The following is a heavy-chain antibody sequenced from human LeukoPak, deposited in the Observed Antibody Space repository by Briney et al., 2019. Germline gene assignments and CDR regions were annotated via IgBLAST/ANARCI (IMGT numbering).Heavy chain of an antibody. J-gene: IGHJ3*02. V-gene: IGHV2-70*11. CDR1: GVSLSTSGMC. Sequence: RESGPALVKPTQTLTLTCTFSGVSLSTSGMCVSWIRQHPGKALEWLARIDWDDDKYYSTSLKTRLTISKDTSKNQVVLTMTNMDPVDTATYYCARSVGYDSGSYYAFAIWGQGTMVTVSS. CDR2: IDWDDDK. D-gene: IGHD3-10*01. CDR3: ARSVGYDSGSYYAFAI.